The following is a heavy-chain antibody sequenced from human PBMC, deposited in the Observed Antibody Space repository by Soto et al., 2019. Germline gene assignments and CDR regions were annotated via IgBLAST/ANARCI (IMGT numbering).Heavy chain of an antibody. CDR2: IYPGDSDT. CDR3: ARQGSSSYPDYYGMDV. J-gene: IGHJ6*02. D-gene: IGHD6-6*01. Sequence: GEAQKSSGKGCGYNLTSYWMGRVRQKTGKGLEWMGIIYPGDSDTRYSPSFQGQVTISADKSISTAYLQWSSLKASDTAMYYCARQGSSSYPDYYGMDVWGQGTTVTVSS. V-gene: IGHV5-51*01. CDR1: GYNLTSYW.